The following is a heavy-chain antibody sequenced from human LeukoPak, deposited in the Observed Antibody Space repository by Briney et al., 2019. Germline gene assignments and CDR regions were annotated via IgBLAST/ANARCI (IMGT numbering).Heavy chain of an antibody. D-gene: IGHD6-13*01. V-gene: IGHV4-61*08. Sequence: SETLSLTCTVSGGSISSGGYYWSWIRQPPGKGLEWIGYISDSGSTNYNASLKSRVTISVDTSKNQFSLKLSSVTAADTAVYYCARRIAAADAFDIWGQGTMVTVSS. CDR2: ISDSGST. CDR3: ARRIAAADAFDI. J-gene: IGHJ3*02. CDR1: GGSISSGGYY.